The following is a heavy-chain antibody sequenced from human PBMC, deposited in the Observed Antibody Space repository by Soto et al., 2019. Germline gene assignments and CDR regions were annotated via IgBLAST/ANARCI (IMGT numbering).Heavy chain of an antibody. D-gene: IGHD6-19*01. J-gene: IGHJ4*02. Sequence: PGGSLRLSCAASGFTFSNYAMSWVRQAPGKGLEWVSTISRSGDSTYYADPVKGRFTISRDSSRNTLYLKMRGLRAEDSDVYYCAFRNWTEWMVPAGTFDFWGRGTLVTVSS. CDR1: GFTFSNYA. CDR2: ISRSGDST. V-gene: IGHV3-23*01. CDR3: AFRNWTEWMVPAGTFDF.